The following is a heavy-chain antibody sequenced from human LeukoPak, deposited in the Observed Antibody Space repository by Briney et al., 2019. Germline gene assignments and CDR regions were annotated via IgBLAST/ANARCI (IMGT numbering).Heavy chain of an antibody. CDR2: IYYSGST. CDR1: GGSISSGGYY. V-gene: IGHV4-31*03. D-gene: IGHD1-20*01. CDR3: ARGRYNWNDGFDAFDI. J-gene: IGHJ3*02. Sequence: PSQTLSLTCTVSGGSISSGGYYWSWIRQHPGKGLEWIGYIYYSGSTYYNPSLKNRVTISVDTSKNQFSLKLSSVTAADTAVYYCARGRYNWNDGFDAFDIWGQGTMVTVSS.